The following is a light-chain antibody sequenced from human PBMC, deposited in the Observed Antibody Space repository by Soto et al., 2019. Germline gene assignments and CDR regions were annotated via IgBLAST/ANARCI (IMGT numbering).Light chain of an antibody. CDR1: QSISSW. CDR3: QEYNTAPIT. CDR2: AAS. J-gene: IGKJ5*01. Sequence: DIQMTQSPSTLSASVGDRVTITCRASQSISSWLAWYQQKPGKVPKLLIYAASTLQSGVPSRFSGGGSGTDFTLTISSLQPEDVATYYCQEYNTAPITFGQGTRLEIK. V-gene: IGKV1-27*01.